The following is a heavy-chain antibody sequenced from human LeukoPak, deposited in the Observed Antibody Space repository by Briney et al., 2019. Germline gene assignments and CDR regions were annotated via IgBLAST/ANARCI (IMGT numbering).Heavy chain of an antibody. Sequence: GASVKVSCKASGYTFTSYGISWVRQAPGQGLEWMGWISAYNGNTNYAQKLQGRGTMTTDTSTSTAYMELRSLRSDDTAVYYCARDQFLGYCSGGSCYKGWCDPWGQGPLVTVSS. D-gene: IGHD2-15*01. CDR1: GYTFTSYG. J-gene: IGHJ5*02. CDR2: ISAYNGNT. CDR3: ARDQFLGYCSGGSCYKGWCDP. V-gene: IGHV1-18*01.